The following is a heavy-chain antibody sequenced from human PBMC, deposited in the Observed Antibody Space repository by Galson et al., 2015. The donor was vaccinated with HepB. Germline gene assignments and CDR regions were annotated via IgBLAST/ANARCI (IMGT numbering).Heavy chain of an antibody. Sequence: SLRLSCAASGFTLSPYGMHWIRQAPGKGLEWVALIWYDGSNQHYADSVKGRFTISRDNSKNTLFLRMNSLRVEDTAIYYCAREKDDSPTAFDIWGQGTMVTVSS. CDR3: AREKDDSPTAFDI. V-gene: IGHV3-33*01. J-gene: IGHJ3*02. CDR1: GFTLSPYG. D-gene: IGHD1-1*01. CDR2: IWYDGSNQ.